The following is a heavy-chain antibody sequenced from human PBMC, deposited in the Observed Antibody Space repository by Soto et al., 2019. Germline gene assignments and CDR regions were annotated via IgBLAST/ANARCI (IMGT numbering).Heavy chain of an antibody. J-gene: IGHJ5*02. Sequence: GGSLRLSCAASGFTFTNALMNWARQAPGKGLEWVGRIKSKTNGGTTDYATPVKGRFTISRDDSKNILYLQMNSLKTEDTAVNYCVAAPAQRFAPWGQGTLVTVSS. CDR3: VAAPAQRFAP. V-gene: IGHV3-15*01. D-gene: IGHD2-15*01. CDR2: IKSKTNGGTT. CDR1: GFTFTNAL.